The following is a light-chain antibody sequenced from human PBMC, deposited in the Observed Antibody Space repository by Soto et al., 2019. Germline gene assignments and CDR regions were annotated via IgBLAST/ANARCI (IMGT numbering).Light chain of an antibody. CDR2: GAS. Sequence: EIQMTQSPSSLSASVGDRVTITCRASQSISTFLNWYQQKPGKAPKLLIYGASNLESGVPSTFSGSGSGTDFTLTISSLQPEDFATYYCQQCFSTPLLTFGGGTKVELK. J-gene: IGKJ4*01. CDR1: QSISTF. V-gene: IGKV1-39*01. CDR3: QQCFSTPLLT.